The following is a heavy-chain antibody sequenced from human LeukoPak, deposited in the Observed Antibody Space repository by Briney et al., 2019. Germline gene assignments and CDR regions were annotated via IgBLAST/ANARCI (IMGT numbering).Heavy chain of an antibody. J-gene: IGHJ4*02. CDR3: TRGGYFDWWPNDY. D-gene: IGHD3-9*01. Sequence: GGSLRLSCAASGSTFSSYWMHWVRQAPGKGLVWVSRINTDGSSTSYADSVKGRFTISRDNAKNTLYLQMNSLRAEDTAVYYCTRGGYFDWWPNDYWGQGTLVTVSS. V-gene: IGHV3-74*01. CDR2: INTDGSST. CDR1: GSTFSSYW.